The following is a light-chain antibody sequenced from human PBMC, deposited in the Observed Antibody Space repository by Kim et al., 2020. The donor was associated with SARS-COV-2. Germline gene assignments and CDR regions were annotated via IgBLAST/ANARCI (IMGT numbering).Light chain of an antibody. J-gene: IGKJ4*01. CDR3: MQVLKTPLT. Sequence: DVVMTQSPLSLPVTPGEPASISCRSSQSLLHGSGYNYLDWYVQKPGQSPQLLIYLGSNRASGVPDRFSGSGSGTDFTLKISRVEAEDVGVYYCMQVLKTPLTFGGGTKVDIK. CDR2: LGS. CDR1: QSLLHGSGYNY. V-gene: IGKV2-28*01.